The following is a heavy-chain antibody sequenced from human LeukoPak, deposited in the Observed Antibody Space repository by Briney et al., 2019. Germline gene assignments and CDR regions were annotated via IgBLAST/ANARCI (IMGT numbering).Heavy chain of an antibody. CDR2: ISGSGGST. CDR1: GFTFSSYA. CDR3: AKAYYYGSGSFYYYYGMDV. J-gene: IGHJ6*02. D-gene: IGHD3-10*01. V-gene: IGHV3-23*01. Sequence: GGSLRLSCAASGFTFSSYAMSWVRQAPGKGLEWVSAISGSGGSTYYADSVKGRFTISRDNSKNTLYLQMNSLRAEDTAVYYCAKAYYYGSGSFYYYYGMDVWGQGTTVTVSS.